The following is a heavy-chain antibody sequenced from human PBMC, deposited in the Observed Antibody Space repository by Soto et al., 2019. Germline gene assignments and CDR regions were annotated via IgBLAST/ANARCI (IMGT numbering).Heavy chain of an antibody. Sequence: EVQLVESGGGLIQPGGSLRLSCAASGFTVSSNYMSWVRQAPGKGLEWVSVIYSGGSTYYADSVKGRFTISRDNSKNTLYLQMNSLRAEDTAVYYCARWPSVAGNNYYYYGMDVWGQGTTVTVSS. CDR3: ARWPSVAGNNYYYYGMDV. D-gene: IGHD6-19*01. V-gene: IGHV3-53*01. CDR1: GFTVSSNY. J-gene: IGHJ6*02. CDR2: IYSGGST.